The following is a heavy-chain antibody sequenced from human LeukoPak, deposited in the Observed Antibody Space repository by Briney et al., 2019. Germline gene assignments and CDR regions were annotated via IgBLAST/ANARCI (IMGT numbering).Heavy chain of an antibody. CDR3: ARLGSYHDF. Sequence: PSETLSLTCTVSGASISNYYWSWIRQTPEKGLEWMGHIHSSGGSSYYPSLKSRLTLSIDTSRNQLSLKLPSVTAADTAVYFCARLGSYHDFWGQGALGTVS. D-gene: IGHD1-26*01. CDR2: IHSSGGS. V-gene: IGHV4-4*09. CDR1: GASISNYY. J-gene: IGHJ4*02.